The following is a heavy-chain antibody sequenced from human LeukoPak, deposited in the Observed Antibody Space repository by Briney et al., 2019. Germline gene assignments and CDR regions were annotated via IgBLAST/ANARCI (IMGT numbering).Heavy chain of an antibody. CDR3: ARAVGGLLDY. CDR2: VSSDGATT. V-gene: IGHV3-74*01. D-gene: IGHD2-15*01. Sequence: GGFQRLSCAVSGFTLSNYWIHWVRQAPGKGLVWVSLVSSDGATTTYADSVKGRFTISRDNVKSTVYLQMCSLRAEDTAVYYCARAVGGLLDYWGQGTLATVSS. CDR1: GFTLSNYW. J-gene: IGHJ4*02.